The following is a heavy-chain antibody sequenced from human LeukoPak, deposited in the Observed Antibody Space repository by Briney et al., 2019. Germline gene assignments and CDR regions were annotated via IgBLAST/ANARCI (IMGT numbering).Heavy chain of an antibody. V-gene: IGHV3-64*01. CDR3: ASHYYDSSGSYDAFDI. CDR2: ISSNGGST. Sequence: GGSLRLSCAASGFTFSSYAMHWIRQAPGKGLEYVSAISSNGGSTYYANSVKGRFTISRDNSKSTLYLQMGSLRAEDMAVYYCASHYYDSSGSYDAFDIWGQGTMVTVSS. J-gene: IGHJ3*02. CDR1: GFTFSSYA. D-gene: IGHD3-22*01.